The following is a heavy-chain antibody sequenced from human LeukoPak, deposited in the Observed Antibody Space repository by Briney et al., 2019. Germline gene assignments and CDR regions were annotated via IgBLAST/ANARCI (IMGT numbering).Heavy chain of an antibody. J-gene: IGHJ6*02. V-gene: IGHV3-66*01. D-gene: IGHD3-10*01. CDR2: IYSGGST. CDR3: AKDGSKNVLWFGESLYYYYGMDV. CDR1: GFTVSSNY. Sequence: PGGSLRLSCAASGFTVSSNYMSWVRQAPGKGLEWVSVIYSGGSTYYADSVKGRFTISRDNSKNTLHLQMNSLRAEDTAVYYCAKDGSKNVLWFGESLYYYYGMDVWGQGTTVTVSS.